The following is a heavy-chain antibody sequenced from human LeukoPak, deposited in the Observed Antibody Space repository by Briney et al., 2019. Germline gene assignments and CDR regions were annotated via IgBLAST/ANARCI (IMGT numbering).Heavy chain of an antibody. CDR2: MNPNSGKT. V-gene: IGHV1-8*03. CDR3: VREGLDF. J-gene: IGHJ4*02. Sequence: GASVKVSCKASGYTFTGYYMHWVRQATGQGLEWMGYMNPNSGKTVYAQKFQGRVTITGDTSISTAYMELNSLRSEDTAAYYCVREGLDFWGQGTLVTVSS. CDR1: GYTFTGYY.